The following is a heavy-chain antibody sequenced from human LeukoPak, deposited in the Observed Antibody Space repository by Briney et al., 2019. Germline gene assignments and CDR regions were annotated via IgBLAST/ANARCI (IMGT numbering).Heavy chain of an antibody. D-gene: IGHD6-19*01. J-gene: IGHJ6*02. Sequence: GGSLRLSCAASGFTFSSYSMNWVRQAPGKGLEWVSSISSSSYIYYADSVKGRFTISRDNAKNSLYLQMNSLRAEDTAVYYCARARWDSSGWYNEVGGYYYYGMDVWGQGTTVTVSS. CDR1: GFTFSSYS. V-gene: IGHV3-21*01. CDR3: ARARWDSSGWYNEVGGYYYYGMDV. CDR2: ISSSSYI.